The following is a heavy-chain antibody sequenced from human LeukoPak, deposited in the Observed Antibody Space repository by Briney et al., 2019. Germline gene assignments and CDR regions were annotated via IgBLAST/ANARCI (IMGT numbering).Heavy chain of an antibody. D-gene: IGHD4-23*01. V-gene: IGHV3-74*01. Sequence: RTGGSLRLSCAASGFTFSSYWMNWVRQAPGKGLVWVSRIASDGSSTTYADSVKGRFSISRDSAKNTLYLQMNSLRVEDTAVYYCARGRPHGNDYWGQGTLVTVSS. CDR1: GFTFSSYW. CDR2: IASDGSST. J-gene: IGHJ4*02. CDR3: ARGRPHGNDY.